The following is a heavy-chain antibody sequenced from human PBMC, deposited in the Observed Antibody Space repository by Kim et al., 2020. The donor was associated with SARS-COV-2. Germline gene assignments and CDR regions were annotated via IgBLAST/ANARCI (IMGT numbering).Heavy chain of an antibody. D-gene: IGHD2-8*01. V-gene: IGHV3-9*01. CDR3: AKEGDTKYYYYYGMDV. CDR2: ISWNSGSI. Sequence: GGSLRLSCAASGFTFDDYAMHWVRQAPGKGLEWVSGISWNSGSIGYADSVKGRFTISRDNAKNSLYLQMNSLRAEDTALYYCAKEGDTKYYYYYGMDVWGQGTTVTVSS. CDR1: GFTFDDYA. J-gene: IGHJ6*02.